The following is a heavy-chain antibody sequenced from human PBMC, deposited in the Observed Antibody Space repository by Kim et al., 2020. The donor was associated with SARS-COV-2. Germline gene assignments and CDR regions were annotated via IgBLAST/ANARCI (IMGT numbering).Heavy chain of an antibody. Sequence: SETLSLTCTVSGGSISSGGYYWSWIRQHPGKGLEWIGYIYYSGSTYYNPSLKSRVTISVDTSKNQFSLKLSSVTAADTAVYYCARSFYYGSGSYLGRSYWYFDLWGRGTLVTVSS. V-gene: IGHV4-31*03. D-gene: IGHD3-10*01. CDR2: IYYSGST. J-gene: IGHJ2*01. CDR3: ARSFYYGSGSYLGRSYWYFDL. CDR1: GGSISSGGYY.